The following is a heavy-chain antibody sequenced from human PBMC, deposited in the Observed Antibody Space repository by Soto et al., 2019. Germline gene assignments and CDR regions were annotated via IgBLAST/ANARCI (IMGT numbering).Heavy chain of an antibody. V-gene: IGHV3-48*01. J-gene: IGHJ4*02. CDR2: ISSSSSTI. Sequence: EVQLVESGGGLVQPGGSLRLSCAASGFTFSSYSMNWVRQAPGKGLEWVSYISSSSSTIYYADSVKGRFTISRDNAKNSLYLQMNSLRAEDTAVYDCASSFCGGDGYTLDYWGQGTLVTVSS. D-gene: IGHD2-21*02. CDR3: ASSFCGGDGYTLDY. CDR1: GFTFSSYS.